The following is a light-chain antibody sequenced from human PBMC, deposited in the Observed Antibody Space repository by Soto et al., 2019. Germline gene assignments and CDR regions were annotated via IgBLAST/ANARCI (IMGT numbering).Light chain of an antibody. J-gene: IGKJ1*01. V-gene: IGKV3-20*01. CDR2: GAS. CDR3: QQYDNSPWT. Sequence: EIVLTQSPGTLSLSPGERATLSCRASQSVSSSFLAWYQQKPGQAPRLLIYGASSRATGIPDRFSGSGSGTVFPLTISRLEPEDFAGYYCQQYDNSPWTFGQGTKVEIK. CDR1: QSVSSSF.